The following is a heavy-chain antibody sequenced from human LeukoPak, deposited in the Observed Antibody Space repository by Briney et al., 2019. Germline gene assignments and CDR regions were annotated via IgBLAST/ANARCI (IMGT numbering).Heavy chain of an antibody. CDR2: ISSSGSNI. CDR1: GFTFSSYE. D-gene: IGHD2-2*01. V-gene: IGHV3-48*03. J-gene: IGHJ6*03. CDR3: ARNQVVPAAIYMDV. Sequence: GGSLRLSCAASGFTFSSYEMNWVRQAPGKGLEWVPYISSSGSNIYYADSVKGRFTISRDNSKNSLYLQMNSLRAEDTAVYYCARNQVVPAAIYMDVWGKGTTVTISS.